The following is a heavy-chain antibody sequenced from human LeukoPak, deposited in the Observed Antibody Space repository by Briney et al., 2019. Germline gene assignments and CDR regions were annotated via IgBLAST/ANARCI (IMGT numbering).Heavy chain of an antibody. D-gene: IGHD3-3*01. CDR2: IYYSGST. J-gene: IGHJ4*02. CDR1: GGSISSYY. CDR3: ATTSRDFLSGFDY. V-gene: IGHV4-59*01. Sequence: SGPTLVKPSETLSLTCTVSGGSISSYYWSWIRQPPGKGLEWIGYIYYSGSTNYNPSLKSRVTISVDTSKNQFSLRLNSVTAADTAVYYCATTSRDFLSGFDYWGQGTLVTVSS.